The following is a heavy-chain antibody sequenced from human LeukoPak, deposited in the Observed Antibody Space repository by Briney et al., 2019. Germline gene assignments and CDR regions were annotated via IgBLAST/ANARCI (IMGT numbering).Heavy chain of an antibody. D-gene: IGHD1-26*01. V-gene: IGHV4-59*01. J-gene: IGHJ4*02. CDR3: ARVSSGSDYFDS. CDR1: GGSISSYY. Sequence: SEPLSLTCTVSGGSISSYYWSWIRQFPGKGLEWIGYMYYSGSINYDPSLKSRVTMSIDTTKNHFSLNLTSVTAGDTAVYYCARVSSGSDYFDSWGQGTLDTLSS. CDR2: MYYSGSI.